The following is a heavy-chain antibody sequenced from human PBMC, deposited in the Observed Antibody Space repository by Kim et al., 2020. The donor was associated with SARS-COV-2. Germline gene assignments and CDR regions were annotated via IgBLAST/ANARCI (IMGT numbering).Heavy chain of an antibody. CDR3: ARADYDYGDYGADY. V-gene: IGHV7-4-1*02. D-gene: IGHD4-17*01. J-gene: IGHJ4*02. Sequence: ASVKVFCKASGYTFTSYAMNWVRQAPGQGLEWMGWINTNTGNPTYAQGFTGRFVFSLDTSVSTAYLQISSLKAEDTAVYYCARADYDYGDYGADYWGQGTLVTVSS. CDR1: GYTFTSYA. CDR2: INTNTGNP.